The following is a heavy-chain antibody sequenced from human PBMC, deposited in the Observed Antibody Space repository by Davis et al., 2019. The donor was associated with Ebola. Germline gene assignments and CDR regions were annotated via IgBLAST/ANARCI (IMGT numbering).Heavy chain of an antibody. CDR1: GGSIDSAGYP. CDR2: ISCSGHT. CDR3: ARRAGLQYYDGMDV. Sequence: SETLSLTCTVYGGSIDSAGYPWSCFRPRPGKHLEGIGYISCSGHTYYNPSLKSRVTMSIDTTKNHFSMGLRSVTGADTAVYYCARRAGLQYYDGMDVWGKGTTVSVSS. J-gene: IGHJ6*04. V-gene: IGHV4-31*03. D-gene: IGHD5-18*01.